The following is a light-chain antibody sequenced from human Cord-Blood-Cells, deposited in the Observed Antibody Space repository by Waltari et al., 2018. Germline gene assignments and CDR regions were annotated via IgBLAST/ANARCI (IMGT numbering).Light chain of an antibody. J-gene: IGKJ4*01. Sequence: DIQMIQSPSSLSASVGDRVTITCQASQEIGKYLNWYQQKPGNAPKLLIYDASKLKTGCPSMFSGSGSGTDLTFTISILQPEEITTYYCQQYDNPPLTVGEETKVEIK. CDR1: QEIGKY. V-gene: IGKV1-33*01. CDR2: DAS. CDR3: QQYDNPPLT.